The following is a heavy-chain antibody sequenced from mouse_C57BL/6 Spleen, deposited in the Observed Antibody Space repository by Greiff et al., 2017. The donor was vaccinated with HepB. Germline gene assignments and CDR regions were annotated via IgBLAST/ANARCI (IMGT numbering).Heavy chain of an antibody. CDR3: ASYYGSREYYFDY. Sequence: QVQLQQPGAELVKPGASVKLSCKASGYTFTSYWMQWVKQRPGQGLEWIGEIDPSDSYTNYNQKFKGKATLTVDTSSSTAYMQLSSLTSEDSAVYYWASYYGSREYYFDYWGQGTTLTVSS. D-gene: IGHD1-1*01. V-gene: IGHV1-50*01. J-gene: IGHJ2*01. CDR1: GYTFTSYW. CDR2: IDPSDSYT.